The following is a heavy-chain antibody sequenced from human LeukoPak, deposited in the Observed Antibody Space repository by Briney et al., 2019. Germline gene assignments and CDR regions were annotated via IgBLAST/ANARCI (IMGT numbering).Heavy chain of an antibody. CDR2: INPNRGGT. D-gene: IGHD3-10*01. J-gene: IGHJ6*02. Sequence: ASVTVSCKASGYTFTGDYMHWVRQAPGQGLEGMGWINPNRGGTNYAQKFQGRVTMTRDTSISTAYMELSRLRSDDTAVYYCASGTMVRGVILPHYYYGMDVWGQGTTVTVSS. CDR1: GYTFTGDY. CDR3: ASGTMVRGVILPHYYYGMDV. V-gene: IGHV1-2*02.